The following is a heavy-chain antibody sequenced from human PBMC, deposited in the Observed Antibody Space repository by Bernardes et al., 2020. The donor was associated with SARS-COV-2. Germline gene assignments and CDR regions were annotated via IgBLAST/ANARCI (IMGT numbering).Heavy chain of an antibody. CDR2: VFHSGTA. V-gene: IGHV4-59*01. CDR3: ARMDEFYYYYGMDV. CDR1: GASMRNFY. D-gene: IGHD3-10*01. Sequence: SETLSLTRTVSGASMRNFYWSWIRQFPGTGLEWIGYVFHSGTATYNPSLRSRVTMSVDTSKSQFSLKLSSVTAADSAIYYCARMDEFYYYYGMDVWGQGTTVTVSS. J-gene: IGHJ6*02.